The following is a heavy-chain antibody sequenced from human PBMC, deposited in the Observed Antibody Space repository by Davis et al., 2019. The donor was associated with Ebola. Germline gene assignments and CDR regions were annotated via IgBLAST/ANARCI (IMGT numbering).Heavy chain of an antibody. J-gene: IGHJ4*02. D-gene: IGHD1-20*01. V-gene: IGHV3-48*02. Sequence: PGGSLRLSCAASGFTFSSYSMNWVRQAPGKGLEWVSYISTSSTTIYYADSVKGRFTISRDNAKNSLYLHMDSLRDDDTAVYYCARVYNWGFDFWGQGTLVTVSS. CDR3: ARVYNWGFDF. CDR1: GFTFSSYS. CDR2: ISTSSTTI.